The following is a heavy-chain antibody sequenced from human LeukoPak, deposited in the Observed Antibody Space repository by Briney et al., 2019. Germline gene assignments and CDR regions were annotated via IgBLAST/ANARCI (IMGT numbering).Heavy chain of an antibody. Sequence: SETLSLTCAVSGGSISSSNWWNWVRQPPGKGLEWIGEIYHSGSTNYNPSLKSRVTISVDTSKNQFSLKLSSVTAADTAVYYCARVSGDFWSGYYEEYYYYMDVWGKGTTVTVSS. CDR3: ARVSGDFWSGYYEEYYYYMDV. CDR2: IYHSGST. CDR1: GGSISSSNW. V-gene: IGHV4-4*02. D-gene: IGHD3-3*01. J-gene: IGHJ6*03.